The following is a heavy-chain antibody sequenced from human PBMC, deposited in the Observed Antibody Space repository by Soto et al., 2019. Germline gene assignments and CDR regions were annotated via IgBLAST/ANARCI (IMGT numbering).Heavy chain of an antibody. CDR1: GGSITSSSFY. J-gene: IGHJ4*02. D-gene: IGHD5-18*01. CDR2: IFHTGTT. Sequence: SETLSLTCKVYGGSITSSSFYWGWIRQPPGKGLEWIWNIFHTGTTYYNPTLKSRLTISVDTSKNQFSLNLSSVTAADTAVYYCARGPRYIYGSDYWGQGTLVTVSS. V-gene: IGHV4-39*07. CDR3: ARGPRYIYGSDY.